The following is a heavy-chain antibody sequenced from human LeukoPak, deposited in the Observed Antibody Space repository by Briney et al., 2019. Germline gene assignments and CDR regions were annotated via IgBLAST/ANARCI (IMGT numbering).Heavy chain of an antibody. Sequence: GGSLRLSCAASGFAFDNFAMHWVRRAPGKGLEWVSGISYNSGGRGYADSVKGRFTISRDNAKNSLYRQMNSLRSEDTALYYCAKDLIGEASGGMDVWGQGTTVTVSS. J-gene: IGHJ6*02. V-gene: IGHV3-9*01. CDR2: ISYNSGGR. CDR3: AKDLIGEASGGMDV. CDR1: GFAFDNFA. D-gene: IGHD3-10*01.